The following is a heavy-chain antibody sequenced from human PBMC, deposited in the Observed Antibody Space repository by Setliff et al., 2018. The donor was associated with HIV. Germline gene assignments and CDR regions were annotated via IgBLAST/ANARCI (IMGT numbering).Heavy chain of an antibody. J-gene: IGHJ4*02. CDR2: MSIHGNVI. CDR3: ARASHNSYYDSSGYADY. V-gene: IGHV3-30*03. CDR1: GFTFNNHD. D-gene: IGHD3-22*01. Sequence: PGGSLRLSCAASGFTFNNHDMEWVRQAPGKGLEWVAVMSIHGNVIIYADSVEGRFTISRDNSRNRLFLQMNSLRVEDTAVYNCARASHNSYYDSSGYADYWGQGTLVTVSS.